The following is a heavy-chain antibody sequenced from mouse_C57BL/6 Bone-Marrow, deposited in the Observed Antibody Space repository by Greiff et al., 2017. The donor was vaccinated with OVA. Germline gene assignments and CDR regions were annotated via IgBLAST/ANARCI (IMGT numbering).Heavy chain of an antibody. V-gene: IGHV1-5*01. CDR3: TKDYSVVAQGFAY. Sequence: EVQLQQSGTVLARPGASVKMSCKTSGYTFTSYWMHWVKQRPGQGLEWIGAIYPGNSDTSYNQKFKGKAKLTAVTSASTAYMELSSLTNEDSAVYYCTKDYSVVAQGFAYWGQGTLVTVSA. J-gene: IGHJ3*01. CDR2: IYPGNSDT. D-gene: IGHD1-1*01. CDR1: GYTFTSYW.